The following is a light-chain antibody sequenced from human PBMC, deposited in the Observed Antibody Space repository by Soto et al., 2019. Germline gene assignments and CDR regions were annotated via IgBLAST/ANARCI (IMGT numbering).Light chain of an antibody. J-gene: IGLJ1*01. V-gene: IGLV2-23*01. CDR2: EGS. Sequence: QSALTQPASVSGSPGQPITISYTGTSSDVGNYNLVSWYQHHPGKVPKLIIYEGSKRPSGVSNRFSGSKSGNTASLTISGLQAEDESDYYCCSYARSSTYVFGTGTKLTVL. CDR1: SSDVGNYNL. CDR3: CSYARSSTYV.